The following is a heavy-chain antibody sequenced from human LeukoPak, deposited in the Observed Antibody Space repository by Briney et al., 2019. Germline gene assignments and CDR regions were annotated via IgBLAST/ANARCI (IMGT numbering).Heavy chain of an antibody. Sequence: PGGSLRLSCAASGFTFSSYSMNWVRQAPGKGLEWVSYISTSSSIISYADSVKGRFTISTDNAKNSLFLQMNSLRAEDTAVYYCARDLNYAFDIWGQGTMVTVSP. D-gene: IGHD1-7*01. CDR2: ISTSSSII. CDR3: ARDLNYAFDI. J-gene: IGHJ3*02. V-gene: IGHV3-48*01. CDR1: GFTFSSYS.